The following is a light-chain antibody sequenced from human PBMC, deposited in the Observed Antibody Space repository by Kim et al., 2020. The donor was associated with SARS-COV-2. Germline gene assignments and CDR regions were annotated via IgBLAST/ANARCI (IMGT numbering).Light chain of an antibody. Sequence: QRVTISYTGSSSNIGAGYDVIWYQQLPGTAPKLLIYANNVRPSGVPDRFSGSKSGTSGSLAITGLQAEDEADYYCQSYDTSLSDVVFGGGTKLTVL. CDR2: ANN. CDR1: SSNIGAGYD. J-gene: IGLJ2*01. V-gene: IGLV1-40*01. CDR3: QSYDTSLSDVV.